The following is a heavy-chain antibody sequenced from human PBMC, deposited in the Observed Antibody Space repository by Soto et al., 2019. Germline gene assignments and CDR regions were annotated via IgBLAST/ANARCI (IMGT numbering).Heavy chain of an antibody. CDR3: ARRPPSSWFFFDY. J-gene: IGHJ4*02. V-gene: IGHV4-59*08. CDR2: IYDSGST. D-gene: IGHD6-13*01. CDR1: GGSISGNY. Sequence: SETLSLTCIVSGGSISGNYWSWIRQSPGKGLEWIGYIYDSGSTTYNPSLNSRVTMSVDTSENQFSLKLTSVTAADTAVYYCARRPPSSWFFFDYWGQGILVTVSS.